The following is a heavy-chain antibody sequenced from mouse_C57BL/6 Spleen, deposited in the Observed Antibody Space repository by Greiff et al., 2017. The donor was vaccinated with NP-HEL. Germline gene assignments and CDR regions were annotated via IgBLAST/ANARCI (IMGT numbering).Heavy chain of an antibody. J-gene: IGHJ1*03. V-gene: IGHV1-82*01. Sequence: QVQLQQSGPELVKPGASVKISCKASGYAFSSSWMNWVKQRPGKGLEWIGRIYPGDGDTNYNGKFKGKATLTADKSSSTAYMQRSSLTSEDTAVYFCARDYYGSSSYWYFDVWGTGTTVTVSS. CDR2: IYPGDGDT. CDR3: ARDYYGSSSYWYFDV. D-gene: IGHD1-1*01. CDR1: GYAFSSSW.